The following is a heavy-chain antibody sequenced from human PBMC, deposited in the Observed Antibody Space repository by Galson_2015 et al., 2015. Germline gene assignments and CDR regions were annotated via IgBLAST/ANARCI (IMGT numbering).Heavy chain of an antibody. CDR3: ARDGIAAYAWFDP. Sequence: SVKLSCKASGYTFTSYAMNWVRQAPGQGLEWMGWINTNTGNPTYAQGFTGRFVFSLDTSVSTAYLQISSLKAEDTAVYYCARDGIAAYAWFDPWGQGTLVTVSS. CDR1: GYTFTSYA. J-gene: IGHJ5*02. D-gene: IGHD6-13*01. V-gene: IGHV7-4-1*02. CDR2: INTNTGNP.